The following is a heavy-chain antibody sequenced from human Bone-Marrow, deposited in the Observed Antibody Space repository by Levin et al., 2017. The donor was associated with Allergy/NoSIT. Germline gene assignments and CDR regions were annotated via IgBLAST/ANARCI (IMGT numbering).Heavy chain of an antibody. D-gene: IGHD1-26*01. CDR3: ARDRGYIGNFYPSYYYGMDV. V-gene: IGHV1-46*01. CDR2: INPTNGNI. CDR1: GYTFATFY. J-gene: IGHJ6*02. Sequence: GESLKISCKASGYTFATFYIHWVCQAPGQGPEWMGTINPTNGNINYAQRFQGRVTMTRDTSSRTVSMELSSLTSADTAVYYCARDRGYIGNFYPSYYYGMDVWGQGTTVTVSS.